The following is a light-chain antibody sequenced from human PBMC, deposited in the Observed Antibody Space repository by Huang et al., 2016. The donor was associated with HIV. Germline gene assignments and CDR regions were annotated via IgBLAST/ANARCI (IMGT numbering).Light chain of an antibody. Sequence: EILLTQSPATLSLSPGERATLSCKASQKINTYLAWYQQKPGQAPSLLIYDASTRAPDTPARFRCSGSGTDFTLTITNLEPEDFAVYFCQQRSNWPPFTFGPGTKVDRK. CDR3: QQRSNWPPFT. V-gene: IGKV3-11*01. CDR1: QKINTY. CDR2: DAS. J-gene: IGKJ3*01.